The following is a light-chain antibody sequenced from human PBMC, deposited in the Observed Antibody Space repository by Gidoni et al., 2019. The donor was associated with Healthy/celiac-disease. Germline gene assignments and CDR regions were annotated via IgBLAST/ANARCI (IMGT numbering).Light chain of an antibody. V-gene: IGKV3-11*01. CDR3: QQRSNWPPT. Sequence: PATLSLSPGERATLSCRASQSVSSYLAWYQQKPGQAPRLLIYDASNRATGIPARFSGSGSGTDFTLTISSLEPEDFAVYYCQQRSNWPPTFGQGTKVEIK. CDR1: QSVSSY. J-gene: IGKJ1*01. CDR2: DAS.